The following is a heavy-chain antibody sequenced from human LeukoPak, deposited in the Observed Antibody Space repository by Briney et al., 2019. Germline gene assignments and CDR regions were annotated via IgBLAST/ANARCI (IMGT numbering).Heavy chain of an antibody. CDR1: GYTFTGYY. D-gene: IGHD2-2*01. V-gene: IGHV1-2*02. J-gene: IGHJ6*03. CDR2: INPNSGGT. Sequence: GASVKVSCKASGYTFTGYYMHWVRQAPGQGLEWMGWINPNSGGTNYAQKFQGRVTMTRDTSISTAYMELSRLRPDDTAVYYCARAGYCSSTSCQLDHMDVWGKGTTVTVSS. CDR3: ARAGYCSSTSCQLDHMDV.